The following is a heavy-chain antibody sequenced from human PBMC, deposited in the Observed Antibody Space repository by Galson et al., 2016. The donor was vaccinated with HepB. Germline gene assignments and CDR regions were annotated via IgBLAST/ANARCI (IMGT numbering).Heavy chain of an antibody. Sequence: SVKVSCKASGGTFTTYPISWVRQAPGQGLEWMGGIIPLFGTSNYAQKFQGRVTLTADASTSTAYMELSSLRSEDMAVYYCARAHWGNSGLYYFDYWGQGTLVTVSS. CDR2: IIPLFGTS. CDR1: GGTFTTYP. J-gene: IGHJ4*02. CDR3: ARAHWGNSGLYYFDY. V-gene: IGHV1-69*13. D-gene: IGHD5-12*01.